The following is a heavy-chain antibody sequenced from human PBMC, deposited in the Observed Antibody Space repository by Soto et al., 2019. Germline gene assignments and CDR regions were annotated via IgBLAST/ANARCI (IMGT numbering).Heavy chain of an antibody. J-gene: IGHJ6*02. Sequence: SETLSLTDTVSGGAVSSNGYSWGGIRQSPGKGLEWIGTIYSSENTYYNPSLLSRVTISVDTSKNEFSLRLSSVTAAATAVYYCARLNGYCVSTNCHGYYGMDVWGQGTTVTVSS. CDR1: GGAVSSNGYS. CDR3: ARLNGYCVSTNCHGYYGMDV. V-gene: IGHV4-39*01. D-gene: IGHD2-2*03. CDR2: IYSSENT.